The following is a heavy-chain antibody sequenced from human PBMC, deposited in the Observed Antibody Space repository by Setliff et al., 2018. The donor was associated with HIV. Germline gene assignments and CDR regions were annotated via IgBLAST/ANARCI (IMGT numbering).Heavy chain of an antibody. CDR2: IYTSGSA. V-gene: IGHV4-39*02. D-gene: IGHD2-21*02. Sequence: SETLSLTCTVSGASISGSSFYWGWIRQPPGRGLEWIGYIYTSGSAEYNPSLKSRVTMSVDASKNHFSLRLSSVTAADTAVYYCARGEFYCGTDCYWSSFDYWGQGILVTVSS. CDR1: GASISGSSFY. CDR3: ARGEFYCGTDCYWSSFDY. J-gene: IGHJ4*02.